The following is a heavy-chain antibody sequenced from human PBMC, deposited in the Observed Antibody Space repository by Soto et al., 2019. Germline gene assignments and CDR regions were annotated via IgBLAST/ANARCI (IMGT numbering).Heavy chain of an antibody. J-gene: IGHJ6*02. CDR2: INPSGGST. CDR1: GYTFTSYY. CDR3: ARNDCSGGSCYIDYYSGMDV. D-gene: IGHD2-15*01. V-gene: IGHV1-46*01. Sequence: ASVKVSCKASGYTFTSYYMHWVRQAPGQGLEWMGIINPSGGSTSYAQKFQGRVTMTRDTSTSTVYMELSSLRSEDTAVYYCARNDCSGGSCYIDYYSGMDVWGQGTTVTVSS.